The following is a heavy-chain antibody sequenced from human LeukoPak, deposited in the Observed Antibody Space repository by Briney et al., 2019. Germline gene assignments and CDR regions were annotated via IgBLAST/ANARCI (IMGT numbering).Heavy chain of an antibody. D-gene: IGHD6-19*01. J-gene: IGHJ4*02. Sequence: PGRSLRLSCAASGFTFSSYAMHWVRQAPGKGREWVAGISYDGSNKYYAGSGKGRFTISRDNSKKTLYLQMNSLRAEDTAVYYCARDFSSGYGIWGQGTLVTVSS. CDR1: GFTFSSYA. CDR3: ARDFSSGYGI. CDR2: ISYDGSNK. V-gene: IGHV3-30*04.